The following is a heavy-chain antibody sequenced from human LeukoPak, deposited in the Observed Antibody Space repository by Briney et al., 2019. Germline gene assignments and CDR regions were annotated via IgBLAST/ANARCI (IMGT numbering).Heavy chain of an antibody. J-gene: IGHJ4*02. CDR2: IKQDGSEK. CDR1: GFTFSSYW. D-gene: IGHD3-3*01. CDR3: ATGNYDFWSGYPYYFGY. Sequence: PGGSLRLSCAVSGFTFSSYWMSWVRQAPGKGLEWVANIKQDGSEKYYVDSVKGRSTISRDNAKNSLYLQMNSLRAEDTAVYYCATGNYDFWSGYPYYFGYWGQGTLVTVSS. V-gene: IGHV3-7*01.